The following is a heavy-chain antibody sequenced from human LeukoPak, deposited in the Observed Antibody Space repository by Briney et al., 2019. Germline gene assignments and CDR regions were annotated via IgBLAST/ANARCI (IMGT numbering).Heavy chain of an antibody. CDR1: GGTFSSYA. CDR2: IIPIFGTA. J-gene: IGHJ6*02. Sequence: SVKVSCKASGGTFSSYAISWVRQAPGQGLEWMGGIIPIFGTANYAQKFQGRVTITADESTSTAYMELSSLRSGDTAVYYCARGTTYYDFWSGYPPTEYYGMDVWGQGTTVTVSS. CDR3: ARGTTYYDFWSGYPPTEYYGMDV. D-gene: IGHD3-3*01. V-gene: IGHV1-69*13.